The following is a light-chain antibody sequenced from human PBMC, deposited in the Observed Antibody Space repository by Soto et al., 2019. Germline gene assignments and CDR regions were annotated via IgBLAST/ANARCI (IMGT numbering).Light chain of an antibody. V-gene: IGLV1-40*01. J-gene: IGLJ2*01. CDR3: QSYDSSLSGVV. CDR1: SSNIGAGYD. Sequence: QSVLTQPPSVSGTPGQRVTISCTGSSSNIGAGYDVHWYQQLPGTAPKLVIYDNNNRPSGVPDRFSGSKSGTSASLAITGLQAEDEADYYCQSYDSSLSGVVFGGGTQLTVL. CDR2: DNN.